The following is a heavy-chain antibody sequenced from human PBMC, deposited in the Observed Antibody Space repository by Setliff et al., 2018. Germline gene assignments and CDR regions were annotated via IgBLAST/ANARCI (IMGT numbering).Heavy chain of an antibody. Sequence: SETLSLTCTVSGGSISSSSYYWGWIRQPPGKGLEWIGSIYYSGSTYYNPSLKSRVTISVDTSKNQFSLKLSSVTVADTAVYYCAKVPITKVYFYMDVWGKGTTVTVSS. D-gene: IGHD3-10*01. V-gene: IGHV4-39*01. J-gene: IGHJ6*03. CDR3: AKVPITKVYFYMDV. CDR2: IYYSGST. CDR1: GGSISSSSYY.